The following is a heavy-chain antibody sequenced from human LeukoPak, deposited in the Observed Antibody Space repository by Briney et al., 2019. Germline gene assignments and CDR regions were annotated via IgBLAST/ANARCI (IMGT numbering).Heavy chain of an antibody. D-gene: IGHD4-17*01. CDR2: IYTSGST. V-gene: IGHV4-61*02. Sequence: SETLSLTCTVSGGSISSGSYYWSWIRQPAGKGLEWIGRIYTSGSTNYSPSLKSRVTISVDTSKNQFSLKLSSVTAADTAVYYCARDSEDGDDAFDIWGQGTMVTVSS. CDR3: ARDSEDGDDAFDI. J-gene: IGHJ3*02. CDR1: GGSISSGSYY.